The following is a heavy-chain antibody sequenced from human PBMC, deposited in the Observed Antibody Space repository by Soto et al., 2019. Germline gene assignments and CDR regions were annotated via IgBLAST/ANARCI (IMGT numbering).Heavy chain of an antibody. CDR3: ARMWGGYSGYNYGADS. Sequence: GGSLRLSCAASGFNFGDYEMNWVRQAPGKGLEWVSYITTTSSTRYYADSVKGRFTISRDNAQKSLYLQMDSLRADDTAVYYCARMWGGYSGYNYGADSWGQGALVTVSS. CDR2: ITTTSSTR. V-gene: IGHV3-48*03. J-gene: IGHJ5*02. D-gene: IGHD5-18*01. CDR1: GFNFGDYE.